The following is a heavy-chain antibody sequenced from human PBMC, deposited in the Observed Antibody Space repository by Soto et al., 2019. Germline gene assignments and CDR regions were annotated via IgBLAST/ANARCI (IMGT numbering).Heavy chain of an antibody. Sequence: ASVKVSCKASGYNISSYDIIWVRQAAGQGLEWMGWMDPNRGHSDSVQNFRGRVTMTTNISASTAYMEMSGLRYDDTGVYYCATAPYRSLCFLSHWAHGTLVTVCS. CDR3: ATAPYRSLCFLSH. J-gene: IGHJ4*01. CDR2: MDPNRGHS. V-gene: IGHV1-8*01. CDR1: GYNISSYD. D-gene: IGHD3-16*01.